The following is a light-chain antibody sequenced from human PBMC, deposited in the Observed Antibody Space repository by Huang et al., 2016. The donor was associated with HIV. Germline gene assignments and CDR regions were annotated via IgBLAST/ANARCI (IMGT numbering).Light chain of an antibody. CDR1: QSVSVY. V-gene: IGKV3-11*01. CDR2: NAS. Sequence: EIVLAQSPVTLSLSPGERATLACRASQSVSVYLAWYQQKAGQPPRLLIYNASNRATGIPAGFSGSGSGTDFTLTISSLEPEDFAVYYCQQRSDWPPTFGRGTKVEIK. J-gene: IGKJ1*01. CDR3: QQRSDWPPT.